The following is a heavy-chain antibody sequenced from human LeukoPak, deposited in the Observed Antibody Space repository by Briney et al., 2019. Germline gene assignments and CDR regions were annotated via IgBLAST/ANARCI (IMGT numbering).Heavy chain of an antibody. V-gene: IGHV3-48*01. CDR2: ISSGGATI. CDR1: RFKFYSFM. D-gene: IGHD6-25*01. J-gene: IGHJ4*02. CDR3: APTSGSGWLPFDY. Sequence: GGSLRLSCVASRFKFYSFMMNWVPPAPGKGVEWGSYISSGGATIYYRDSLKGPVTISRDNAKNSLYLQMNSLSVEDTAVYYCAPTSGSGWLPFDYWGGGTLVAVSS.